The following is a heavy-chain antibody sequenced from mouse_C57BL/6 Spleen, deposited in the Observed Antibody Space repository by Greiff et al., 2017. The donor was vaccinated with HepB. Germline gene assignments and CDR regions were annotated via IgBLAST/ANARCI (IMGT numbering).Heavy chain of an antibody. D-gene: IGHD2-4*01. V-gene: IGHV1-55*01. J-gene: IGHJ3*01. CDR3: ARKDYDEAWFAY. Sequence: VQLQQPGAELVKPGASVKMSCKASGYTFTSYWITWVKQRPGQGLEWIGDIYPGSGSTNYNEKFKSKATLTVDTSSSTAYMQLSSRTSEDSAVYYCARKDYDEAWFAYWGHGTLVTVSA. CDR1: GYTFTSYW. CDR2: IYPGSGST.